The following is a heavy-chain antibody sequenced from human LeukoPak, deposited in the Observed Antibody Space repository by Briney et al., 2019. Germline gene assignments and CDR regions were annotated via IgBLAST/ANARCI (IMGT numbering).Heavy chain of an antibody. CDR1: GGSLSGHY. J-gene: IGHJ5*02. CDR3: ARNEDCSGGSCYNWFDP. CDR2: INHSGST. Sequence: PSETLSLTCAVYGGSLSGHYWSWIRQPPGKGLEWIWEINHSGSTTYNPSLKSRVTISVDTSKNQFSLKLTSVTAADTAVYYCARNEDCSGGSCYNWFDPWGQGTLVTVSS. D-gene: IGHD2-15*01. V-gene: IGHV4-34*01.